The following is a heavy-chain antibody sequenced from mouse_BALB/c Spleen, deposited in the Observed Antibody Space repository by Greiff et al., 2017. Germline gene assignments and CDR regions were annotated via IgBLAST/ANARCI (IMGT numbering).Heavy chain of an antibody. CDR1: GYSITSDYA. CDR3: ARSIYYGSRGLDY. Sequence: EVKLVESGPGLVKPSQSLSLTCTVTGYSITSDYAWNWIRQFPGNKLEWMGYISYSGSTSYNPSLKSRISITRDTSKNQFFLQLNSVTTEDTATYYCARSIYYGSRGLDYWGQGTTLTVSS. CDR2: ISYSGST. D-gene: IGHD1-1*01. J-gene: IGHJ2*01. V-gene: IGHV3-2*02.